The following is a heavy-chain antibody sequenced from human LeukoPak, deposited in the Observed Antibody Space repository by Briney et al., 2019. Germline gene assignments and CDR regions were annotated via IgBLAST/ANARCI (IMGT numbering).Heavy chain of an antibody. CDR1: GFTFTRHG. CDR3: ASGLDY. Sequence: GGSLRLSCAASGFTFTRHGMHWVRQAPGKGLEWVSFIRYDGSDKYYADSVKGRFTISRDNAKNSLYLQMNSLRAEDTAVYYCASGLDYWGQGTLVTVSS. J-gene: IGHJ4*02. CDR2: IRYDGSDK. V-gene: IGHV3-30*02. D-gene: IGHD5-12*01.